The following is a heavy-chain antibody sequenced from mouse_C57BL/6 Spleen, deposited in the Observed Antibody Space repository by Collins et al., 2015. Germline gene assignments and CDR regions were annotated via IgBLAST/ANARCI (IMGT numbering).Heavy chain of an antibody. V-gene: IGHV1-26*01. J-gene: IGHJ2*01. Sequence: GDINPKNGGTTSNQKFKDKATLTVDKSSSTAYMELRSLTSEDSAVYYCAREGYYYGSSLDYWGQGTTLTVSS. CDR2: INPKNGGT. CDR3: AREGYYYGSSLDY. D-gene: IGHD1-1*01.